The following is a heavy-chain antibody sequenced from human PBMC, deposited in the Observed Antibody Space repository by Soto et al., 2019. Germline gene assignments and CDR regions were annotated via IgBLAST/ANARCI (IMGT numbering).Heavy chain of an antibody. CDR3: ARRGYGPGFPYYYGMDV. CDR2: IYYSGST. D-gene: IGHD3-10*01. Sequence: QVQLQESGPGLVKPSETLSLTCTVSGGSMSSYYWSWIRQPPGKGLEWIGYIYYSGSTNYNPSLKSRVTMSVDTPNNQFSLKLSSVTAADTAVYYCARRGYGPGFPYYYGMDVWGQGTTVTVSS. J-gene: IGHJ6*02. CDR1: GGSMSSYY. V-gene: IGHV4-59*01.